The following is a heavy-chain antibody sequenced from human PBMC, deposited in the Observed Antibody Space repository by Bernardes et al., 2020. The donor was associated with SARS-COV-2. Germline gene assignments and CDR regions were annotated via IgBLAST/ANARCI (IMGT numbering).Heavy chain of an antibody. CDR1: GFTFTSSA. J-gene: IGHJ5*02. D-gene: IGHD2-21*02. CDR3: ATAPAVVTASWFDP. CDR2: IVVGSGNT. V-gene: IGHV1-58*01. Sequence: SVKVSCKASGFTFTSSAVQWVRQARGQRLEWIGWIVVGSGNTNYAQKFQGRVTMTEDTSTDTAYMELSSLRSEDTAVYYCATAPAVVTASWFDPWGQGTLVTVSS.